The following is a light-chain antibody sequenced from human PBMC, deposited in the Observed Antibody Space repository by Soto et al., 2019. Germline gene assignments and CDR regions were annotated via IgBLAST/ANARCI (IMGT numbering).Light chain of an antibody. V-gene: IGKV3-15*01. CDR2: GAS. CDR1: QSVGSN. J-gene: IGKJ2*01. CDR3: QQYTNVPYT. Sequence: EIVMTQSPATLSVSPGERASLSCRASQSVGSNLAWYQQTAGQAPRLLIYGASTRATGIPARFSGSGSGTEFTLTISSLQSEDFAVYSCQQYTNVPYTFGQGTKLEIK.